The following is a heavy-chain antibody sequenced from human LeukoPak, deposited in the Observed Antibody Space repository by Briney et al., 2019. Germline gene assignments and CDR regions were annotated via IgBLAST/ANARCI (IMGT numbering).Heavy chain of an antibody. CDR1: GGTFSSYA. Sequence: GASVKVSCKASGGTFSSYAISWVRQAPGQGLEWMGRIIPILGIANYAQSFQGRVILATDTSTRTVYMELTNLRSDDTAVYFCARGDREYWGQGTLVTVSS. V-gene: IGHV1-69*04. CDR3: ARGDREY. D-gene: IGHD3-22*01. J-gene: IGHJ4*02. CDR2: IIPILGIA.